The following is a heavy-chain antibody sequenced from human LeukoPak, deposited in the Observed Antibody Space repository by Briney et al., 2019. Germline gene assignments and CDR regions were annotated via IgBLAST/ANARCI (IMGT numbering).Heavy chain of an antibody. CDR1: GGSISSSY. Sequence: PSETLSLTCTVPGGSISSSYWSWIRQPAGEGLEWIGRISTSGSTNYNPSLKSRVTVSVDTSKKQLSLKLTSVTAADTAVYYCARVFSWFAAGGREPLVTFSS. V-gene: IGHV4-4*07. CDR3: ARVFSWFAA. D-gene: IGHD3-3*01. J-gene: IGHJ5*02. CDR2: ISTSGST.